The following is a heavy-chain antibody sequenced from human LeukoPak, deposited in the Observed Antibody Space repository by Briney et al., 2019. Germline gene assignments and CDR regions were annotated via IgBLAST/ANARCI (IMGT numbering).Heavy chain of an antibody. CDR1: GGSFSGYY. J-gene: IGHJ5*02. Sequence: SETLSLTCAVYGGSFSGYYWSWIRQPPGKGLEWIGEINHSGSTNYNPSLKSRVTISVDTSKNQFSLKLSSVTAADTAVYYCAREGIKNWFDPWGQGTRVTVSS. CDR3: AREGIKNWFDP. D-gene: IGHD3-10*01. CDR2: INHSGST. V-gene: IGHV4-34*01.